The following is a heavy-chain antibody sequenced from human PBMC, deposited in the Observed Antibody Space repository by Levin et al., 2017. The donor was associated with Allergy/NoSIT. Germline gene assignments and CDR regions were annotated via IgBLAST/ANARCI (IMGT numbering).Heavy chain of an antibody. D-gene: IGHD2-15*01. V-gene: IGHV3-30*18. CDR3: AKDPSGGSKLSGYGDYGSVYFDY. Sequence: PGGSLRLSCAASGFTFSSYGMHWVRQAPGKGLEWVAVISYDGSNKYYADSVKGRFTISRDNSKNTLYLQMNSLRAEDTAVYYCAKDPSGGSKLSGYGDYGSVYFDYWGQGTLVTVSS. CDR2: ISYDGSNK. CDR1: GFTFSSYG. J-gene: IGHJ4*02.